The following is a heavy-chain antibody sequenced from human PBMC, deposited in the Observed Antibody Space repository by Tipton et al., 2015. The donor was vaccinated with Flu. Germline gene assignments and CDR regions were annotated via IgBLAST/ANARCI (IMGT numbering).Heavy chain of an antibody. CDR1: GDSISSSSYY. V-gene: IGHV4-39*07. J-gene: IGHJ4*02. CDR2: VPYSGST. D-gene: IGHD3-10*01. Sequence: LSLTCTVSGDSISSSSYYWGWIRQPPGKGLEWIGSVPYSGSTYYNPSLKSRVIITVDTSKNQFSLKLTSVTAADTAVYYCGRSYYYGSGSYYNRAFGYWGQGTLVTVSS. CDR3: GRSYYYGSGSYYNRAFGY.